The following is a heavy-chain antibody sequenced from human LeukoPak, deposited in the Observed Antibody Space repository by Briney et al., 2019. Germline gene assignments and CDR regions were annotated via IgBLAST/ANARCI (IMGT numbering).Heavy chain of an antibody. Sequence: SETLSLTCAVYGGSFSGYYWSWIRQPPGKGLEWIGEINHSGSTNYNPSLKSRVTISVDTSKNQLSLKLSSVTAADTAVYYCARGPLEYFARTSAFDPWGQGALVTVSS. V-gene: IGHV4-34*01. CDR3: ARGPLEYFARTSAFDP. CDR2: INHSGST. D-gene: IGHD2/OR15-2a*01. J-gene: IGHJ5*02. CDR1: GGSFSGYY.